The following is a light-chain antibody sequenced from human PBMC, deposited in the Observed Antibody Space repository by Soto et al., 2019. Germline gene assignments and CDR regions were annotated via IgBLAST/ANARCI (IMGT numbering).Light chain of an antibody. CDR3: QQRIEWPNT. J-gene: IGKJ4*01. Sequence: EIVLTQSPATLSLSPGERATLSYRAGQRVSRYLAWYQQKPGQAPRLLIYDASNRATGIPVRFSGSGSGTDFTLTISSLEPEDFAVYYCQQRIEWPNTFGGGTKV. CDR2: DAS. CDR1: QRVSRY. V-gene: IGKV3-11*01.